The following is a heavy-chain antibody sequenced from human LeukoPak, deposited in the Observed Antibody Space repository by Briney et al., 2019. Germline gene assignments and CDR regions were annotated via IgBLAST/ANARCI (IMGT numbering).Heavy chain of an antibody. Sequence: GASVTVSCKASGGTFSSYAISWVRQAPGQGLEWMGGIIPIFGTANYAQKFQGRVTITADESTSTAYMELSSLRSEDTAVYYCARGADYGDYLDYWGQGTLVTVSS. V-gene: IGHV1-69*13. J-gene: IGHJ4*02. D-gene: IGHD4-17*01. CDR3: ARGADYGDYLDY. CDR2: IIPIFGTA. CDR1: GGTFSSYA.